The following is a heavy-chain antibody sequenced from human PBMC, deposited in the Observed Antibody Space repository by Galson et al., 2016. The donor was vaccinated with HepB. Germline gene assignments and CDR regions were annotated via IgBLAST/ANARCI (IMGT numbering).Heavy chain of an antibody. D-gene: IGHD3-3*01. CDR1: GFAFSLYA. CDR3: AKNLLRTSVSDDAFDI. J-gene: IGHJ3*02. CDR2: IGGSDFST. V-gene: IGHV3-23*01. Sequence: SLRLSCAASGFAFSLYAMSWVRQVPGKGLQWVSAIGGSDFSTYYADSVKGRFIVSRDNSKNTLYLQMSSLRAEDTAVYYCAKNLLRTSVSDDAFDIWGQGTMVTVSS.